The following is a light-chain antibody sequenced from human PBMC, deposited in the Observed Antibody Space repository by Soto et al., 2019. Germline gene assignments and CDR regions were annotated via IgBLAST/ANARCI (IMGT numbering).Light chain of an antibody. Sequence: QSALTQPASVSGSPGQSITISCTGTSSDVGSYNLVSWYQQHPGKAPKLMIYEGSKRPSGVSNRFSGSKSGNTASLTISGLQAEDEAEYYCCSYAGSSTFRAVFGGGTQLTVL. V-gene: IGLV2-23*03. CDR2: EGS. J-gene: IGLJ7*01. CDR3: CSYAGSSTFRAV. CDR1: SSDVGSYNL.